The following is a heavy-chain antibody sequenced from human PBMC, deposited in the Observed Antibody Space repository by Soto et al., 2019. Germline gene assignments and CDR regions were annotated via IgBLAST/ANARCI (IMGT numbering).Heavy chain of an antibody. Sequence: PSETLSVTCTVSGGSISSYYWSWSRQPPGKGLEWIGYIYDSGSTNYNPSLKSRVTISVDTSKNQFSLKLSSVTAADTAVYYCASGWWTYNILTGYYLWGQGTMVTVSS. J-gene: IGHJ3*01. CDR2: IYDSGST. V-gene: IGHV4-59*01. D-gene: IGHD3-9*01. CDR1: GGSISSYY. CDR3: ASGWWTYNILTGYYL.